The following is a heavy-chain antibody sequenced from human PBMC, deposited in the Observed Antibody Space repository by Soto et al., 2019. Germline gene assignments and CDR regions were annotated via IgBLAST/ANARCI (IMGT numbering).Heavy chain of an antibody. V-gene: IGHV4-34*01. D-gene: IGHD4-17*01. CDR3: ARVPSTVVTRMYGMDV. CDR1: GGSFSGYY. J-gene: IGHJ6*02. Sequence: PSETLSLTCAVYGGSFSGYYWSWIRQPPGKGLEWIGEINHSGSTNYNPSLKSRVTISVDTSKNQFSLKLSSVTAADTAVYYCARVPSTVVTRMYGMDVWGEGTTGPVAS. CDR2: INHSGST.